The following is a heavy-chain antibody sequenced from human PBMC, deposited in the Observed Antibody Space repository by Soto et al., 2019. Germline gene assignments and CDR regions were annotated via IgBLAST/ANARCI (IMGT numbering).Heavy chain of an antibody. V-gene: IGHV4-59*02. CDR1: GNTGTVSSHY. Sequence: SETLSLTCTVSGNTGTVSSHYWSWIRQPPGKGLEWIGYIYYSGNTDYNPSLKSRVTISLDTSRNQFSLKLNSVTAADTAVYFCETAVASFDYWGQGTLVTVSS. J-gene: IGHJ4*02. D-gene: IGHD5-12*01. CDR3: ETAVASFDY. CDR2: IYYSGNT.